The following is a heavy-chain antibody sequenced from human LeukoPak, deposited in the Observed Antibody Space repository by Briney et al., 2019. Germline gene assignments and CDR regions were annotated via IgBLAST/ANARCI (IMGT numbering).Heavy chain of an antibody. CDR2: ISSSGSTI. CDR3: ARAEDIVVVPAAKPDWFDP. CDR1: GFTFSRYW. D-gene: IGHD2-2*01. J-gene: IGHJ5*02. V-gene: IGHV3-11*04. Sequence: GGSLRLSCAASGFTFSRYWMSWIRQAPGKGLEWVSYISSSGSTIYYADSVKGRFTISRDNAKNSLYLQMNSLRAEDTAVYYCARAEDIVVVPAAKPDWFDPWGQGTLVTVSS.